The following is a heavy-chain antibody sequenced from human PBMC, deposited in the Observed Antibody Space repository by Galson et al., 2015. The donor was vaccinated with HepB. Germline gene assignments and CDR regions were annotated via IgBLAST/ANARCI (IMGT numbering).Heavy chain of an antibody. V-gene: IGHV3-30*04. CDR3: ATLIY. CDR2: ISYGGNNK. J-gene: IGHJ4*01. CDR1: GFIFSTSS. Sequence: SLRLSCAASGFIFSTSSMYWVRQAPGKGLECVAVISYGGNNKYYADSVRGRFTISRDNSRNTLYLQMNSLRVEDTAVFYCATLIYWGQGTLVTVSS.